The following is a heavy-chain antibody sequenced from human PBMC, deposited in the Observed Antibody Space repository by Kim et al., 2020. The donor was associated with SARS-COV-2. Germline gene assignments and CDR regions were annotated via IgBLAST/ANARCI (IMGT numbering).Heavy chain of an antibody. CDR3: ARATVPAAMRVPADSPGAGTTYYGMDV. CDR2: IIPIFGTA. J-gene: IGHJ6*02. V-gene: IGHV1-69*13. CDR1: GGTFSSYA. D-gene: IGHD2-2*01. Sequence: SVKVSCKASGGTFSSYAISWVRQAPGQGLEWMGGIIPIFGTANYAQKFQGRVTITADESTSTAYMELSSLRSEDTAVYYCARATVPAAMRVPADSPGAGTTYYGMDVWGQGTTVPSP.